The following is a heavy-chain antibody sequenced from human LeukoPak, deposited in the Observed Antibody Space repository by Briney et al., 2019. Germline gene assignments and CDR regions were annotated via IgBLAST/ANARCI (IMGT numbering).Heavy chain of an antibody. CDR1: GGSISSYY. D-gene: IGHD2-21*01. CDR2: IYYSGST. V-gene: IGHV4-59*01. Sequence: PSETLSLTCTVSGGSISSYYWSWIRQPPGKGLEWIGYIYYSGSTNYNPSLKSRVTISVGTSKNQFSLKLSSVTAADTAVYYCARDQIDDYYYYGMDVWGQGTTVTVS. J-gene: IGHJ6*02. CDR3: ARDQIDDYYYYGMDV.